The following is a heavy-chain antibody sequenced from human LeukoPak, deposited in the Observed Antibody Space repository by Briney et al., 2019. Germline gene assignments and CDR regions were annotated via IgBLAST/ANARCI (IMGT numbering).Heavy chain of an antibody. CDR1: GYTFTSYY. Sequence: ASVKVSCKASGYTFTSYYIHWVRQAPGQGLEWMGIINPSGGSTSYAQKFQGRVTMTRDTSTSTVYMELSSLRSEDTAVYYCARDLRTITGTTPVFDYWGQGTLVTVSS. J-gene: IGHJ4*02. CDR2: INPSGGST. D-gene: IGHD1-20*01. V-gene: IGHV1-46*03. CDR3: ARDLRTITGTTPVFDY.